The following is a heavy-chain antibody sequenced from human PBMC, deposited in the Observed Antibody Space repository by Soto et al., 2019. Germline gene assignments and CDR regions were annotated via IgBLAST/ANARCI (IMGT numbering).Heavy chain of an antibody. J-gene: IGHJ4*02. Sequence: SETLSLTCTVSGGSSSSYYWSWIRQPPGKGLEWIGYIYYSGSTSYNPSLKSRVTISVDTSKNQFSLKLTSVTAADTAVYYCARSFAGGNSIPWYWGQGTLVTVSS. D-gene: IGHD2-21*02. V-gene: IGHV4-59*01. CDR1: GGSSSSYY. CDR2: IYYSGST. CDR3: ARSFAGGNSIPWY.